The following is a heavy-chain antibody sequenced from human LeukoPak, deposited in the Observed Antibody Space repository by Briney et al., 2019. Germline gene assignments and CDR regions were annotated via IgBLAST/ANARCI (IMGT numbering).Heavy chain of an antibody. J-gene: IGHJ6*02. D-gene: IGHD6-13*01. Sequence: AGALRLSCAASGFTFSSYAMIWVRQAPGKGLELVSAISSSYGSTYYADSVKGRFTISRDNSKNTLYLQMTSVRAEDTAVYYCAKDGSKQQLVVVATGYYYGMDVWGQGTTVTVSS. V-gene: IGHV3-23*01. CDR1: GFTFSSYA. CDR3: AKDGSKQQLVVVATGYYYGMDV. CDR2: ISSSYGST.